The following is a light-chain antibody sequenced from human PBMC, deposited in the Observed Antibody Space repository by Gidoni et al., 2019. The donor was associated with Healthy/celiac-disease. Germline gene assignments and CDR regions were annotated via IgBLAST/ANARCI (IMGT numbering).Light chain of an antibody. V-gene: IGLV3-25*03. Sequence: SYELTQPPSVSVSPGQTARITCSGDALPKQYAYWYQQKPGQAPVLVIYKDSERPSGIPERFSGSSETTVTLTISGVQAEDEADYYCQSADSSGTYEVFGGGTKLTVL. CDR2: KDS. CDR3: QSADSSGTYEV. J-gene: IGLJ3*02. CDR1: ALPKQY.